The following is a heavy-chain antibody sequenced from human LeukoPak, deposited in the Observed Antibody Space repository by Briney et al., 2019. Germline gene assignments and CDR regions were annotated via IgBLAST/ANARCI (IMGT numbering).Heavy chain of an antibody. CDR3: AKIPLSGDYLDY. V-gene: IGHV3-30*18. CDR2: ISYDGSDR. J-gene: IGHJ4*02. CDR1: GFIFSDHW. Sequence: GGSLRLSCAASGFIFSDHWMTWVRQAPGKGLEWVAVISYDGSDRYYADSVKGRFTISRDNSKNTLYLQMNSLRAEDTAVYYCAKIPLSGDYLDYWGQGTLVTVSS. D-gene: IGHD4-17*01.